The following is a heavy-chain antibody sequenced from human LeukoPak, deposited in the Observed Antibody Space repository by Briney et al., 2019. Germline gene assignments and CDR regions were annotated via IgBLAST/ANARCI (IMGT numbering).Heavy chain of an antibody. CDR3: ARVYYDSSGYYFDY. D-gene: IGHD3-22*01. J-gene: IGHJ4*02. CDR2: IKQDGSEK. CDR1: GFTFSSYW. V-gene: IGHV3-7*01. Sequence: PGGSLRLSCAASGFTFSSYWMSWVRQAPGKGLEWVANIKQDGSEKYYVDSVKGRFTISRDNAKNSLYLQMNSLRAEDTAVYYCARVYYDSSGYYFDYWGQGTLVTVSS.